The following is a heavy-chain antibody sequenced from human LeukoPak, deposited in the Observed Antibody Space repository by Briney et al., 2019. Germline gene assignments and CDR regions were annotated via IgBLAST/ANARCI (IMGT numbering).Heavy chain of an antibody. CDR2: IYYSGST. Sequence: SETLPLTCTVTGGSISSYYWSWIRQHPGKGLDWIGYIYYSGSTHYNPSLKSRVTISVDTSKDQFSLKLSSVTAADTAVYYCARYGGNFDYWGQGTLVTVSS. CDR3: ARYGGNFDY. V-gene: IGHV4-59*01. J-gene: IGHJ4*02. D-gene: IGHD4-23*01. CDR1: GGSISSYY.